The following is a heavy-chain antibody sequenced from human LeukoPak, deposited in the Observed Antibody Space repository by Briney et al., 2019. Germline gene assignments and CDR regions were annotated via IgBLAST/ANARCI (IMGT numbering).Heavy chain of an antibody. J-gene: IGHJ6*04. CDR2: ISWNSGSI. Sequence: GGSLRLSCAASGFPFNDYAMHWVRQPPGKGLEWGSGISWNSGSIVYADSVKGRFTISRDNAKNSLYLQMNSLRVEDTALYYCAELGITMIGGVWGKGTTVTISS. CDR3: AELGITMIGGV. V-gene: IGHV3-9*01. CDR1: GFPFNDYA. D-gene: IGHD3-10*02.